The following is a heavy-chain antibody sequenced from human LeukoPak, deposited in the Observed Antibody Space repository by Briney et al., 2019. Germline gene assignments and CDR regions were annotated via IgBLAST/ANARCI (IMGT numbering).Heavy chain of an antibody. CDR3: ARDRCSSTSCFPYYFDY. CDR1: GGSISSSSYY. J-gene: IGHJ4*02. Sequence: PSETLSLTCTVSGGSISSSSYYWGWIRQPPGKGLEWIGSIYYSGSTYYNPSLKSRVTISVDTSKNQFSLKLSSVTAADTAVYYCARDRCSSTSCFPYYFDYWGQGTLVTVSS. CDR2: IYYSGST. D-gene: IGHD2-2*01. V-gene: IGHV4-39*02.